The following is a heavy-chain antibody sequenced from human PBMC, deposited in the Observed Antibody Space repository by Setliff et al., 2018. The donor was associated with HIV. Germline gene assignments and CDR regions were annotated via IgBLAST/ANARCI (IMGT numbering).Heavy chain of an antibody. J-gene: IGHJ5*02. Sequence: PSETLSLTCTVSGDSISSYAWNWIRQSPGGGLEWIGFIFSSGSTKYNPSLQNRVTMSIDTSKNQFSLRLTSVTAADTAVYYCARRIDDSGSFPDKNWFDTWGQGSLVTVS. CDR3: ARRIDDSGSFPDKNWFDT. V-gene: IGHV4-4*09. CDR1: GDSISSYA. CDR2: IFSSGST. D-gene: IGHD3-10*01.